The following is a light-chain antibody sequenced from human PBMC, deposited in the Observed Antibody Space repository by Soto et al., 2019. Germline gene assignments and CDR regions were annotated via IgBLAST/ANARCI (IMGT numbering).Light chain of an antibody. CDR2: KAS. Sequence: DIQMTQSPSTLSGSVGDRVTITCRASQTISSWLAWYQQKPGKAPKLLIYKASTLKSGVPSRFSGSGSGTDFTLTITSLQPEDSATYHCQQRYKTSLSSFGQGTKVDIK. CDR1: QTISSW. J-gene: IGKJ2*01. CDR3: QQRYKTSLSS. V-gene: IGKV1-5*03.